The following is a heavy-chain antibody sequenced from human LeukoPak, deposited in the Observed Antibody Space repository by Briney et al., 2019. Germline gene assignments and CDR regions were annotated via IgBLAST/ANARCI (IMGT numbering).Heavy chain of an antibody. Sequence: GASVRVSSTASGYIFTDYYMQWVRQAPGQRLEWMGWIKPDSGGTNYEQKFQGRVIITLDTAISTAYMELTRLTSDDTAVYYCSRGSAMVTTYRVVNWFDPWGQGTLVTVSS. V-gene: IGHV1-2*02. J-gene: IGHJ5*02. CDR3: SRGSAMVTTYRVVNWFDP. CDR1: GYIFTDYY. D-gene: IGHD5-18*01. CDR2: IKPDSGGT.